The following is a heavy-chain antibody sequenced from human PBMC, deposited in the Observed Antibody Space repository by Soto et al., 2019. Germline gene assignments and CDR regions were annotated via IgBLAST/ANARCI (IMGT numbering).Heavy chain of an antibody. J-gene: IGHJ3*02. V-gene: IGHV3-11*04. D-gene: IGHD5-12*01. CDR1: GFTFSDYY. CDR3: ARDRDDSGYDPHDAFDI. CDR2: ISSSGSTI. Sequence: GGSLRLSCAASGFTFSDYYMSWIRQAPGKGLEWVSYISSSGSTIYYADSVKGRFTISRDNAKNSLYLQMNSLRAEDTAVYYCARDRDDSGYDPHDAFDIWGQGTMVTVSS.